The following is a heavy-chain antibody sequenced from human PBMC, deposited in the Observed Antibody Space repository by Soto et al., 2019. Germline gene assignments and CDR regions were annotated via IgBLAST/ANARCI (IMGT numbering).Heavy chain of an antibody. Sequence: PGGSLRLSGAASGFTFSSYAISWVRQAPWKGLEWVSAISGSGVSTYYADSVKGRFTISRDNSKNTLYLQMNSLRAEDTAVYYCAKDHVVVHPTDKWFDPWGQGILVTVSS. CDR1: GFTFSSYA. J-gene: IGHJ5*02. CDR3: AKDHVVVHPTDKWFDP. V-gene: IGHV3-23*01. CDR2: ISGSGVST. D-gene: IGHD2-15*01.